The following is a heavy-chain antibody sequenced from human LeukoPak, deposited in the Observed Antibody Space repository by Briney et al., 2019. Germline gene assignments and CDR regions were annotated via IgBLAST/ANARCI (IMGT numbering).Heavy chain of an antibody. Sequence: ASVKVSCKASGYTFTGYYMHWVRQAPGQGLEWMGWINPNSGGTNYAQKFQGRVTMTRDTSISTAYMELSRLRSDDTAVYYCARVGGSGTRYYYDSSGYYGFDPWGQGTLVTVSS. V-gene: IGHV1-2*02. J-gene: IGHJ5*02. D-gene: IGHD3-22*01. CDR1: GYTFTGYY. CDR2: INPNSGGT. CDR3: ARVGGSGTRYYYDSSGYYGFDP.